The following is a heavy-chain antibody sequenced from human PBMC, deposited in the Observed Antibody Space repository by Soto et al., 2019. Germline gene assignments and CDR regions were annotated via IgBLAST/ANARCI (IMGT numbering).Heavy chain of an antibody. CDR2: VYYSGST. CDR3: ARDRVGITGTYDH. Sequence: PSETLSLTCTVSGGSISSYYWSWIRQPPGKGLEWIGYVYYSGSTNYNPSLKSRVTISVDTSKNQFSLKLSSVTAADTAVYYCARDRVGITGTYDHWGQGTLVTVSS. V-gene: IGHV4-59*01. J-gene: IGHJ4*02. CDR1: GGSISSYY. D-gene: IGHD2-8*02.